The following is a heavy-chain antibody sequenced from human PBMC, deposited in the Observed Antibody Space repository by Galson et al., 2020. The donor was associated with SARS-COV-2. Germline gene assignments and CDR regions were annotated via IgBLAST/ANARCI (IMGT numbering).Heavy chain of an antibody. J-gene: IGHJ6*03. Sequence: SETLSLTCAVYGGSFSGYSWTWIRQPPGKGLEWIGEINIGGNTNYSPSLRSRVTVSIDTSKNQFSLNLRSVTAADTALYFCARGHRGVVPSPVLGLGPFYSYYYMDLWAKGTAVTVSS. CDR1: GGSFSGYS. D-gene: IGHD3-10*01. V-gene: IGHV4-34*01. CDR3: ARGHRGVVPSPVLGLGPFYSYYYMDL. CDR2: INIGGNT.